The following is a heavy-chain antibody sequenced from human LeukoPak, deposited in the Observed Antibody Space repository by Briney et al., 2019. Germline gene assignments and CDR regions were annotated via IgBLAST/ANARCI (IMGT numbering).Heavy chain of an antibody. J-gene: IGHJ6*04. CDR2: ISGSATYT. D-gene: IGHD6-13*01. CDR3: AKRKEASGTYHYYGMDV. CDR1: GFTFSTYA. Sequence: GGSLRLSCAASGFTFSTYAMSWVRQAPGKGLEWVSGISGSATYTHYADSVKGRFTISGDNSKNTLYLQMNSLRAEDTAVYYCAKRKEASGTYHYYGMDVWGKGTTVTVSS. V-gene: IGHV3-23*01.